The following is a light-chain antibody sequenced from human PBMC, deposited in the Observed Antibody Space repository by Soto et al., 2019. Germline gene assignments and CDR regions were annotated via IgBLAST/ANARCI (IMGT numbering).Light chain of an antibody. J-gene: IGLJ1*01. CDR2: DVS. Sequence: QSVLTQPASVSGSPGQSITISCTGTSSDVGFYNYVSWYQQHPGKTPKLMIFDVSTRPSGVSNRFSGSKSGNTASLTISGLQPEDEADYYCISYASSTFYVFGTGTKLTVL. CDR1: SSDVGFYNY. CDR3: ISYASSTFYV. V-gene: IGLV2-14*03.